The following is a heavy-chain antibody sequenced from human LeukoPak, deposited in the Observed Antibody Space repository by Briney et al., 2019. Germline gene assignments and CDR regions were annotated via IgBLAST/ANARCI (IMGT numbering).Heavy chain of an antibody. CDR3: ARVGYCSSTSCYYYMDV. CDR1: GGSFSSYY. J-gene: IGHJ6*03. CDR2: IYYSGST. D-gene: IGHD2-2*01. Sequence: PSETLSLTCAVYGGSFSSYYWGWIRQPPGKGLEWIGSIYYSGSTYYNPSLKSRVTISVDTSKNQFSLKLSSVTAADTAVYYCARVGYCSSTSCYYYMDVWGKGTTVTVSS. V-gene: IGHV4-39*07.